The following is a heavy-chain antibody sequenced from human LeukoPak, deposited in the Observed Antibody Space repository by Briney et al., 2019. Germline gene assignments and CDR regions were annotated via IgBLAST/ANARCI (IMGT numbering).Heavy chain of an antibody. CDR1: GFTFSDYD. V-gene: IGHV3-13*01. CDR3: ARVAKERVGGVYYFDY. CDR2: IGTAGDT. D-gene: IGHD1-1*01. Sequence: PGGSLRLSCAASGFTFSDYDMHWVRQPTGEGLEWVAAIGTAGDTYYTGSVKGRFTISRENAKNSLYLQTNSLRAGDTAAYYCARVAKERVGGVYYFDYWGQGTLVTVSS. J-gene: IGHJ4*02.